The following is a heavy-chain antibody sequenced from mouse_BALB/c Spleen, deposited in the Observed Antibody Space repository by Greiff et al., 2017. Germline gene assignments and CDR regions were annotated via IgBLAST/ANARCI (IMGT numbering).Heavy chain of an antibody. CDR2: IDPANGNT. CDR1: GFNIKDTY. J-gene: IGHJ4*01. CDR3: ARGFRYYAMDY. V-gene: IGHV14-3*02. Sequence: EVKLLESGAELVKPGASVKLSCTASGFNIKDTYMHWVKQRPEQGLEWIGRIDPANGNTKYDPKFQGKATITADTSSNTAYLQLSSLTSEDTAVYYCARGFRYYAMDYWGQGTSVTVSS.